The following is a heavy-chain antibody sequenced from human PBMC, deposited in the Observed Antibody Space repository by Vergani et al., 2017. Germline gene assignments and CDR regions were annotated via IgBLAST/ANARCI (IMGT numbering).Heavy chain of an antibody. V-gene: IGHV3-38-3*01. CDR1: GFTVSSNE. CDR3: TRWKGGYVAAAGRNY. CDR2: ISGGST. J-gene: IGHJ4*02. D-gene: IGHD6-13*01. Sequence: EVQLVESRGVLVQPGGSLRLSCAASGFTVSSNEMSWVRQAPGKGLEWVSSISGGSTYYADSRKGRFTISRDNSKNTLHLQMNSLRAEDTAVYYCTRWKGGYVAAAGRNYWGQGTLVTVSS.